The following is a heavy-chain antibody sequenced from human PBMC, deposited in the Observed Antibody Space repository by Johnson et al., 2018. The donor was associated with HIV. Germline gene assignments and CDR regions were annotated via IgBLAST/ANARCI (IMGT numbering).Heavy chain of an antibody. D-gene: IGHD3-16*01. CDR2: ISSNGGRT. J-gene: IGHJ3*02. CDR1: GFTFSNYA. Sequence: VQLVESGGGVVQPGRSLRLSCAASGFTFSNYAIYWVRQAPGTGLDYVTSISSNGGRTYHAYSVKVRFTVSRDNPNNTLYLQMSSIGTEDTAVYYCAREGESLLDAFDIWGQGTMVTVSS. V-gene: IGHV3-64*01. CDR3: AREGESLLDAFDI.